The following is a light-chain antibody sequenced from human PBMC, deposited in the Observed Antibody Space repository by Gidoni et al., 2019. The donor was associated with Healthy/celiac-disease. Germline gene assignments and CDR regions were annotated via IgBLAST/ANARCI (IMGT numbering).Light chain of an antibody. CDR1: QDISNY. J-gene: IGKJ4*01. CDR3: QQYDNLPLT. CDR2: DAS. Sequence: DIQMTQSPSSLSASVGDRVTITCQASQDISNYLNWYQQKPGKDPKLLIYDASNLETGGPSRFSGSGSGTDFTLTISSLQPEDIATYYCQQYDNLPLTFGGGTKVEIK. V-gene: IGKV1-33*01.